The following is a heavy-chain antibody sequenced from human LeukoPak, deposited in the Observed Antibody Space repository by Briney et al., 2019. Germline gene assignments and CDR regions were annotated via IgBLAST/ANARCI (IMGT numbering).Heavy chain of an antibody. CDR2: ISGYNGNT. CDR3: ARDVDSSMVLFDY. Sequence: GASVKVSCKASGYTFLIHGISWVRQAPGQGLEWMGWISGYNGNTKYAQKVQDRVTMTTDTSTSTAYMELRSLRPDDTAVYYCARDVDSSMVLFDYWGQGTLVTVSS. CDR1: GYTFLIHG. D-gene: IGHD5-18*01. J-gene: IGHJ4*02. V-gene: IGHV1-18*01.